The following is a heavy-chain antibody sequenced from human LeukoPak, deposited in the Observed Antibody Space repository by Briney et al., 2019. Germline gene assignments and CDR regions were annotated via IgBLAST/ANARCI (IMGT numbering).Heavy chain of an antibody. V-gene: IGHV4-59*01. CDR2: IYYSGST. CDR3: AHGYYGLFDP. CDR1: GGSISSYY. Sequence: SETLSLTCTVSGGSISSYYWSWIRQPPGKGLEWIGYIYYSGSTNYNPSLESRVTISVDTSKNQFSLKLSSVTAADTAVYYCAHGYYGLFDPWGQGTLVTVSS. D-gene: IGHD3-10*01. J-gene: IGHJ5*02.